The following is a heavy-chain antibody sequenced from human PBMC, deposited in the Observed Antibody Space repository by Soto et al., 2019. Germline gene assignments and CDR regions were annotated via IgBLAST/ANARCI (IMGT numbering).Heavy chain of an antibody. CDR3: AKNPGYYYDSTGYHFDY. Sequence: EVQLLESGGGLVQPGGSLRLSCAASEFTFSNYAMSWVRQAPGKGLEWVSAISYGGGTTYYADSVKGRFTISRDNSKNTLYLKMNSLRAEDTAVYYCAKNPGYYYDSTGYHFDYWGQGTLVTVSS. CDR2: ISYGGGTT. CDR1: EFTFSNYA. J-gene: IGHJ4*02. D-gene: IGHD3-22*01. V-gene: IGHV3-23*01.